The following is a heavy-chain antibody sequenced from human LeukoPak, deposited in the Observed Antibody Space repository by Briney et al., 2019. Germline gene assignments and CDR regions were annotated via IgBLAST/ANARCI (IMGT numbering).Heavy chain of an antibody. CDR3: ASSRGAPKGYNWFDP. V-gene: IGHV4-4*07. J-gene: IGHJ5*02. Sequence: SETLSLTCTVSGGSIRSYYWSWLRQPAGKGLEGIGRIYTSGSNNYNPSLPSRVTMSVDTSKNQFYPKLSSVTAADTAVYYCASSRGAPKGYNWFDPWGQGTLVTV. CDR2: IYTSGSN. CDR1: GGSIRSYY. D-gene: IGHD1-26*01.